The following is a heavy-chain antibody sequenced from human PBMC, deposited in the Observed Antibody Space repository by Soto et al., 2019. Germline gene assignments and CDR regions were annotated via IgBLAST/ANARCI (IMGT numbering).Heavy chain of an antibody. CDR2: IYYSGST. J-gene: IGHJ5*02. CDR1: GGSISSGDYY. D-gene: IGHD3-22*01. CDR3: AREFTYDSSGLNWFDP. V-gene: IGHV4-30-4*01. Sequence: SETLSLTCTVSGGSISSGDYYWSWIRQPPGKGLEWIGYIYYSGSTYYNPSLKSRVTISLDTSKNQSSLKLSSVTAADTAVYYCAREFTYDSSGLNWFDPWGQGTRVTVSS.